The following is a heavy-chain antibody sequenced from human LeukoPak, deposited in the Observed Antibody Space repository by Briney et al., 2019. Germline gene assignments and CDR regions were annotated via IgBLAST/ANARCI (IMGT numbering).Heavy chain of an antibody. CDR2: ISAYNGNT. Sequence: GASVKVSYKASGYTFTSYGISWVRQAPGQGLEWMGWISAYNGNTNYAHRLQGRVTMTTDTSTSTAYMELRSLRSDDTAVYCCARIHGGYYAFDIWGQGTMVTVSS. V-gene: IGHV1-18*01. CDR3: ARIHGGYYAFDI. CDR1: GYTFTSYG. D-gene: IGHD3-22*01. J-gene: IGHJ3*02.